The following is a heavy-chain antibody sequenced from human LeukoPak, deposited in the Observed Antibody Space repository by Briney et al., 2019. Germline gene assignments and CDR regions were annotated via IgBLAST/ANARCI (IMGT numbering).Heavy chain of an antibody. V-gene: IGHV4-59*01. CDR3: ARGNSGSRYVWFDP. CDR1: GGSISSYY. D-gene: IGHD1-26*01. CDR2: IYYSGST. Sequence: KPSETLSLTCTVSGGSISSYYWSWIRQPPGKGLEWIGYIYYSGSTNYNPSLKSRVTISVDTSKNQFSLKLSSVTAADTAVYYCARGNSGSRYVWFDPRGQGTLVTVSS. J-gene: IGHJ5*02.